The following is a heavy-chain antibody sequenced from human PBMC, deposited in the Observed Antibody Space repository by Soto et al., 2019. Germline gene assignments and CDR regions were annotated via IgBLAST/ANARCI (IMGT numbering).Heavy chain of an antibody. V-gene: IGHV1-3*01. CDR3: ASSYSNYARIDYYCCRRDV. D-gene: IGHD4-4*01. J-gene: IGHJ6*02. Sequence: QVQLVQSGAEVKKPGASVQVSCKAPGYTFTSYAMHWVRQAPGQRLEWMGWINAGNGNTKYSQKFQGRVTITRDTSASTAYMELSSLRSEDTAVYYCASSYSNYARIDYYCCRRDVWGQGTTVTVSS. CDR1: GYTFTSYA. CDR2: INAGNGNT.